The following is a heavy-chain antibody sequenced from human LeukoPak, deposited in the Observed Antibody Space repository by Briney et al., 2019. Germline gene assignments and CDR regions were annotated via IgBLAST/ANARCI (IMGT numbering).Heavy chain of an antibody. CDR1: GFTFSSYW. J-gene: IGHJ6*04. D-gene: IGHD3-9*01. CDR2: INSDGSST. Sequence: PGGSLRLSCAASGFTFSSYWMHWVRQAPGKGLVWVSRINSDGSSTSYAGSVKGRFTISRDNAKNTLYLQMNSLRAEDTAVYYCARGNYDIMTGYGTAGMDVWGKGTTVTVSS. CDR3: ARGNYDIMTGYGTAGMDV. V-gene: IGHV3-74*01.